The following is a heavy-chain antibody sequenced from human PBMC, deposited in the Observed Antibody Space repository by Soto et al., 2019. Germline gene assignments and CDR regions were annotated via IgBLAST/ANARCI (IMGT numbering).Heavy chain of an antibody. CDR3: ARMANYDYIWGSYRLYYYFDY. CDR2: INHSGST. J-gene: IGHJ4*02. D-gene: IGHD3-16*02. Sequence: PSETLSLTCAVYGGSFSGYYWSWIRQPPGKGLEWIGEINHSGSTNYNPSLKSRVTISVDTSKDQFSLKLSSVTAADTAVYYCARMANYDYIWGSYRLYYYFDYWGQATLVTVSS. CDR1: GGSFSGYY. V-gene: IGHV4-34*01.